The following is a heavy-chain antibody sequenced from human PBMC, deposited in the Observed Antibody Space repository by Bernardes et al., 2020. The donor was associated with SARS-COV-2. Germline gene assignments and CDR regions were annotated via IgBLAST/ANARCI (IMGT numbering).Heavy chain of an antibody. Sequence: GGSLRLSRAASGFTFSSYSMNWVRQAPGKGLEWVSSISSSSSYIYYADSVKGRFTISRDNAKNSLYLQMNSLRAEDTAVYYCARPPSASSSWYYFDYWGQGTLVTVSS. V-gene: IGHV3-21*01. CDR2: ISSSSSYI. CDR3: ARPPSASSSWYYFDY. J-gene: IGHJ4*02. D-gene: IGHD6-13*01. CDR1: GFTFSSYS.